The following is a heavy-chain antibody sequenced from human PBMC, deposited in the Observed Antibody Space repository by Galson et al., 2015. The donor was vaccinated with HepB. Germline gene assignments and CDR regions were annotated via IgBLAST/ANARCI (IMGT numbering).Heavy chain of an antibody. CDR2: ISSNGGST. V-gene: IGHV3-64D*06. D-gene: IGHD3-10*01. Sequence: SLRLSWAASGFSFSRCAMHWVGQAPGKGLEYVSGISSNGGSTYHADSVKGRFTISRDNSKNTLYLQMSSLRAEDTAVYYCVKSKGKGYYGSGSGFDYWGQGTLVTVSS. J-gene: IGHJ4*02. CDR3: VKSKGKGYYGSGSGFDY. CDR1: GFSFSRCA.